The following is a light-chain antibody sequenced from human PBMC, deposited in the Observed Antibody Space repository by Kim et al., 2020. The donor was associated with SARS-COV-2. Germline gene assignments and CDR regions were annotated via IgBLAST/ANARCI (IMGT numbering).Light chain of an antibody. CDR2: GKN. Sequence: SSELTQDPAVSVALGQTVRITCQGDSLRSYYASWYQQKPGHAPVLVIYGKNNRPSGIPDRFSGSSSGNTASLTITGAQAEDEADYYCNSRDSSGNHLWVFGGGTQLTVL. V-gene: IGLV3-19*01. CDR1: SLRSYY. J-gene: IGLJ3*02. CDR3: NSRDSSGNHLWV.